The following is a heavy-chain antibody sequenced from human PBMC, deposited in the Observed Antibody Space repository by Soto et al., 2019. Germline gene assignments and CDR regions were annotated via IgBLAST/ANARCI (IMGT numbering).Heavy chain of an antibody. V-gene: IGHV1-69*01. CDR3: AQRSPVRISTRYYGMDV. J-gene: IGHJ6*02. Sequence: QVQLVQSGAEVKKPVSSVKVSCKASGGTFSSYAISWVRQAPGQGLGWMGGIIPIFGTANYAQKFQGRVTITADESTSTAYMELSSLRSEDTAVYYCAQRSPVRISTRYYGMDVWGQGTTVTVSS. CDR1: GGTFSSYA. D-gene: IGHD1-20*01. CDR2: IIPIFGTA.